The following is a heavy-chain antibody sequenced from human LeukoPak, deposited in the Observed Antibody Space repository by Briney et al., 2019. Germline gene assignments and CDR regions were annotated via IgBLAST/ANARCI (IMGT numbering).Heavy chain of an antibody. CDR3: ARGRTRYDSSGYYHLSTDY. V-gene: IGHV1-69*06. Sequence: SAKVSCKASGGTFSSYAISWVRQAPGQGLEWMGGIIPIFGTANYAQKFQGRVTITADKSTSTAYMELSSLRSEDTAVYYCARGRTRYDSSGYYHLSTDYWGQGTLVTVSS. CDR2: IIPIFGTA. J-gene: IGHJ4*02. CDR1: GGTFSSYA. D-gene: IGHD3-22*01.